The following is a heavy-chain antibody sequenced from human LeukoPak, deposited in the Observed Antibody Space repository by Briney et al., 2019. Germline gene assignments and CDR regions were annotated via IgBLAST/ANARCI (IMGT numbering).Heavy chain of an antibody. CDR1: GGSISNYY. CDR2: IYYSGST. D-gene: IGHD5-24*01. V-gene: IGHV4-59*01. CDR3: ARDNSLDY. Sequence: KPSETLSLTCTVSGGSISNYYWSWIRQPSGKGLEWIGYIYYSGSTQYNPSLKSRVTISVDTSKNQISLKLSSVTAADTAMYYCARDNSLDYWGQGTLVTVSS. J-gene: IGHJ4*02.